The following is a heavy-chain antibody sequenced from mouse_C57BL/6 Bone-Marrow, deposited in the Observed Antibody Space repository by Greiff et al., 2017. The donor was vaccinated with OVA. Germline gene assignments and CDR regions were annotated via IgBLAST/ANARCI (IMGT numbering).Heavy chain of an antibody. V-gene: IGHV8-8*01. CDR3: ARTTTVVATGYFDV. CDR1: GFSLSTFGMG. CDR2: IWWDDDK. J-gene: IGHJ1*03. Sequence: QVQLKESGPGILQPSQTLSLTCSFSGFSLSTFGMGVGWIRQPSGKGLEWLAHIWWDDDKYYNPALKSRLTISKDTSKNQVFLKIANVDTADTATYYCARTTTVVATGYFDVWGTGTTVTVSS. D-gene: IGHD1-1*01.